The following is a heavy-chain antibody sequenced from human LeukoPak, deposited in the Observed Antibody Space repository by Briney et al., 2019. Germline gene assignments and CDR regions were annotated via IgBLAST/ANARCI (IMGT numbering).Heavy chain of an antibody. CDR2: IYTSGST. V-gene: IGHV4-4*07. CDR3: ARSIVVVPAAIRYYYYYMDV. D-gene: IGHD2-2*01. J-gene: IGHJ6*03. Sequence: PSETLSLTCTVSGGSISSYYWSWIRQPAGKGLEWIGRIYTSGSTNYNPSLKSRVTMSVDTSKNQFSLKLSSVTAADTAVYYCARSIVVVPAAIRYYYYYMDVWGKGTTVTVSS. CDR1: GGSISSYY.